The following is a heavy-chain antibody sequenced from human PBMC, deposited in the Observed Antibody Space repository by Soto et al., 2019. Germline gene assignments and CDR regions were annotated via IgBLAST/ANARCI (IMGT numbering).Heavy chain of an antibody. CDR2: IYYTGSDK. CDR1: EFIFSSHG. D-gene: IGHD3-22*01. V-gene: IGHV3-33*01. J-gene: IGHJ6*02. Sequence: QVQLVESGGGVVQPGRSLRLSCAASEFIFSSHGMHWVRQAPGKGLEWVALIYYTGSDKYYADSLRGRFTISRDNSKDALYLQMNSLRAEDTAVYYCARAPHYSGSSGVYAMDVWGQGTTVTVSS. CDR3: ARAPHYSGSSGVYAMDV.